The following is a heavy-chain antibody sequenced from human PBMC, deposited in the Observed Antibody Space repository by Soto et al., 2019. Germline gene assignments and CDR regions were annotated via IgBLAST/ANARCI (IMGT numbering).Heavy chain of an antibody. CDR1: GGSISNHY. D-gene: IGHD7-27*01. Sequence: QVQLQESGPGLVKPSETLSLTCSVSGGSISNHYWIWIRQPPGKGLEWIGYIYYNGNTNSNPSLKSRVTMSVDTSRNQISLKLTTVTAADTAVYYCTRANWYSEYWGQGTLVTVSS. CDR3: TRANWYSEY. V-gene: IGHV4-59*11. CDR2: IYYNGNT. J-gene: IGHJ4*02.